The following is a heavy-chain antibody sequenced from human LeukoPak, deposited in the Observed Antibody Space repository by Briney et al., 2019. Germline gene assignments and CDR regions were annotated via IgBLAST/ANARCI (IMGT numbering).Heavy chain of an antibody. CDR2: IYYSGST. V-gene: IGHV4-39*01. CDR3: ASSHPRGIVVVPAAVLN. Sequence: PSETLSLTCTVSGGSISSSSYYRGWIRQPPGKGLEWIGSIYYSGSTYYNPSLKSRVTISVDTSKNQFSLKLSSVTAADTAVYYCASSHPRGIVVVPAAVLNWGQGTLVTVSS. D-gene: IGHD2-2*01. J-gene: IGHJ4*02. CDR1: GGSISSSSYY.